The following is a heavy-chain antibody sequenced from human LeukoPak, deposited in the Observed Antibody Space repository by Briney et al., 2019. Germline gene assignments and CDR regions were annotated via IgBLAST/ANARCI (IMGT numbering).Heavy chain of an antibody. CDR2: IYSDNT. D-gene: IGHD4/OR15-4a*01. V-gene: IGHV3-53*01. CDR1: GLTFSSYG. Sequence: GGSLRLSCAASGLTFSSYGMSWVRQAPGKGLEWVSFIYSDNTHYSDSVKGRFTISRDNSKNTLYLQMNSLRAEDTAVYYCARRAGAYSHPYDYWGQGTLVTVSS. CDR3: ARRAGAYSHPYDY. J-gene: IGHJ4*02.